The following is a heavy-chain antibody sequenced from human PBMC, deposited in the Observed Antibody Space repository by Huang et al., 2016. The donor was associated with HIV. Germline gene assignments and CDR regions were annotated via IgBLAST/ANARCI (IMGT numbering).Heavy chain of an antibody. CDR2: SNPKRGST. V-gene: IGHV1-2*02. Sequence: QVQLVQSGAEVKNPGASFRVSCKASGYTFTDSIILWVRQAPGQGLRWIEWSNPKRGSTIYAQRFQGRVTTTRDTTISTVHMDLRRIQSEDTAVYFCARDWSFGSSTSPADWGQGTLVTVSS. CDR1: GYTFTDSI. CDR3: ARDWSFGSSTSPAD. J-gene: IGHJ4*02. D-gene: IGHD6-6*01.